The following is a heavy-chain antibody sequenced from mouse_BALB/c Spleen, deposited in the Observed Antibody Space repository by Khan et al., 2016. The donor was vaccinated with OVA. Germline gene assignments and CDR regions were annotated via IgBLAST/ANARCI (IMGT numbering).Heavy chain of an antibody. Sequence: QVQLKQSGAELARPGASVKMSCKASGYTFTSNTMHWLKQRPGLGLEWIGYINPRSSYTNYNQRFKDEATLTADKSSSTAYMQLSSLTSEDSAVYYCARRSTGYAMDYWGQGTSVTVSS. V-gene: IGHV1-4*01. CDR1: GYTFTSNT. J-gene: IGHJ4*01. CDR2: INPRSSYT. CDR3: ARRSTGYAMDY.